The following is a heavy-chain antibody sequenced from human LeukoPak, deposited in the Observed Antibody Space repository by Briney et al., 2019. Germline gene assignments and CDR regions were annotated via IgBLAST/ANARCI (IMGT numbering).Heavy chain of an antibody. V-gene: IGHV3-64*01. Sequence: GGSLRLSCAASGFTFSSYAMHWVRQAPGKGLEYVSAISSNGGSTYYANSVKGRFTISRDNSKNTLYLQMGSLRAEDMAVYYCARATYYYDSWHAFDIWGQGTMVTVSS. CDR3: ARATYYYDSWHAFDI. CDR1: GFTFSSYA. CDR2: ISSNGGST. J-gene: IGHJ3*02. D-gene: IGHD3-22*01.